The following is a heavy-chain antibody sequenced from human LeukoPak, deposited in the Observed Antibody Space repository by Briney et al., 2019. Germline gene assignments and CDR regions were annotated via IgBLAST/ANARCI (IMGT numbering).Heavy chain of an antibody. CDR1: GFTFSSNS. Sequence: GGSLRLSCAASGFTFSSNSMNWVRQAPGKGLEWVSYISSSSSTIYYADSVKGRFTISRDNAKNSLYLQMNSLRAEDTAVYYCARGWYYYGSGTGPKGAFDIWGQGTMVTVSS. CDR2: ISSSSSTI. CDR3: ARGWYYYGSGTGPKGAFDI. J-gene: IGHJ3*02. V-gene: IGHV3-48*04. D-gene: IGHD3-10*01.